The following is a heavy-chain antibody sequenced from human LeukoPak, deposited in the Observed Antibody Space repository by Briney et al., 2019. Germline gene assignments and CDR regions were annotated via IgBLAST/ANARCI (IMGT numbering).Heavy chain of an antibody. Sequence: PGGSLRLSCTASEFTFNRYSINWVRKAPGRGLEWVSSVSSASGFIYYADSVKGRFTISRDNAKNSVYLQMNSLRAEDTAVYYCAREWLVRYWGQGTLVTVSS. J-gene: IGHJ4*02. V-gene: IGHV3-21*01. CDR3: AREWLVRY. D-gene: IGHD6-19*01. CDR2: VSSASGFI. CDR1: EFTFNRYS.